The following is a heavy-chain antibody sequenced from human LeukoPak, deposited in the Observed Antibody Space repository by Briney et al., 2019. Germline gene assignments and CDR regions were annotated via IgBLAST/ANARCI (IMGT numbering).Heavy chain of an antibody. CDR1: GYTFTSYD. CDR3: ALYQSSYNNSEGAFDI. Sequence: ASVKVSCKASGYTFTSYDINWVRQAPGQGLEWMGWMNPNSGNTGYAQQFQGRVTMNRNTSISTAYMELSSLRSEDTAVYCCALYQSSYNNSEGAFDIWGQGTMVTVSS. J-gene: IGHJ3*02. V-gene: IGHV1-8*01. CDR2: MNPNSGNT. D-gene: IGHD4-11*01.